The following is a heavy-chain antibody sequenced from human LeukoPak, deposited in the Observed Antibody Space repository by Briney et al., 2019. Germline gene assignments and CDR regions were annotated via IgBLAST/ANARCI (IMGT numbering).Heavy chain of an antibody. CDR2: ISSSSSYI. CDR1: GFTLSSYS. CDR3: ARDWPHCSSTSCYTPHAFDI. D-gene: IGHD2-2*02. V-gene: IGHV3-21*01. J-gene: IGHJ3*02. Sequence: TGGSLRLSCAASGFTLSSYSMNWVRQAPGKGLEWVSSISSSSSYIYYADSVKGRFTISRDNAKNSLYLQMNSLRAEDTAVYYCARDWPHCSSTSCYTPHAFDIWGQGTMVTVSS.